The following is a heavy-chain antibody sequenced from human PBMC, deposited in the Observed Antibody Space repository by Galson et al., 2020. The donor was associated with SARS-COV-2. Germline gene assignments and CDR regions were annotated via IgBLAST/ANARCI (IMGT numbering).Heavy chain of an antibody. V-gene: IGHV3-20*04. CDR1: GFTFDDYG. CDR2: INWNGGST. D-gene: IGHD3-22*01. Sequence: GESLKISCAASGFTFDDYGMSWVRQAPGKGLEWVSGINWNGGSTGYADSVKGRFTISRDNAKNSLYLQMNSLRAEDTALYYCASYYYDSSGYPLLGYWGQGTLVTVSS. J-gene: IGHJ4*02. CDR3: ASYYYDSSGYPLLGY.